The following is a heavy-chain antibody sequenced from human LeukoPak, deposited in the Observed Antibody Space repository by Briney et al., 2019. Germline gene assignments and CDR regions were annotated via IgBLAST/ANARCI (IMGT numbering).Heavy chain of an antibody. CDR2: IYYRGST. CDR3: ARDPGGSFLFDY. CDR1: GGSISSYY. Sequence: PSETLSLTCTVPGGSISSYYWSWIRQPPGKGLEWIGYIYYRGSTNYNPSLKSRVTISVDTSKNQFSLKLSSVTAADTAVYYCARDPGGSFLFDYWGQGTLVTVSS. J-gene: IGHJ4*02. D-gene: IGHD1-26*01. V-gene: IGHV4-59*01.